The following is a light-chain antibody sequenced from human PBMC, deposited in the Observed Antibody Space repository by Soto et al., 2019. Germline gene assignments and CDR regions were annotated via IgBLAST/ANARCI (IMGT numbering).Light chain of an antibody. CDR1: QSVDTN. Sequence: EIVLTLTLATLWDYTPDIATLSFRASQSVDTNLAWYVQKPGQAPRLLIYAASTRAAGIPARFSGSGSGTDFTLTICSLQSDDFATYYCQQHNSCSITFGEGTRLDIK. CDR2: AAS. CDR3: QQHNSCSIT. J-gene: IGKJ5*01. V-gene: IGKV3-15*01.